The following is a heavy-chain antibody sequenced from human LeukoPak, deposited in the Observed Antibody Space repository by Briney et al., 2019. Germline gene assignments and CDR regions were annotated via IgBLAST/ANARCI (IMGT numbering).Heavy chain of an antibody. J-gene: IGHJ4*02. CDR2: IYDSGNT. Sequence: PSETLSLTCTVSGGSISSYYWSWIRQPPGKGLEWIGYIYDSGNTNYNPSLKNRVTISVDTSKKQFSLKVRSVTAADTAVYYCAKGEGDCWGQGTLVTVSS. V-gene: IGHV4-59*01. CDR3: AKGEGDC. CDR1: GGSISSYY. D-gene: IGHD2-21*01.